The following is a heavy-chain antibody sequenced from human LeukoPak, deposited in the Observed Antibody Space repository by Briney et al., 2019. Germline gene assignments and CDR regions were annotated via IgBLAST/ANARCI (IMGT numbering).Heavy chain of an antibody. D-gene: IGHD3-10*01. CDR3: ARDTYYYGSGSYWFDP. CDR2: INHSGST. V-gene: IGHV4-39*07. CDR1: GGSISSSSYY. J-gene: IGHJ5*02. Sequence: SETLSLTCTVSGGSISSSSYYWGWIRQPPGKGLEWIGEINHSGSTNYNPSLKSRVTISVDTSKNQFSLKLSSVTAADTAVYYCARDTYYYGSGSYWFDPWGQGTLVTVSS.